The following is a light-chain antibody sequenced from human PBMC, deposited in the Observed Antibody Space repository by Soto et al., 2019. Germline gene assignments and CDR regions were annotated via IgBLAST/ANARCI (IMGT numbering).Light chain of an antibody. V-gene: IGKV4-1*01. J-gene: IGKJ4*01. CDR2: WAS. CDR3: QQYYSNPELT. Sequence: IVMTQSPDSLAVSLGERATINCKSSQSLLYSSNNKNYLAWFQHKPGQPPKLLLYWASTRESGVPDRFSGSGSGTDFTLTISSLQAEDVAVYYCQQYYSNPELTFGGGTKLEIK. CDR1: QSLLYSSNNKNY.